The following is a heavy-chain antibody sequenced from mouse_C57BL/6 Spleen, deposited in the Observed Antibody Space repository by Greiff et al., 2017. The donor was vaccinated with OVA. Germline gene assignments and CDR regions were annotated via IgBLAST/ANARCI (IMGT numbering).Heavy chain of an antibody. CDR1: GYTFTSYW. V-gene: IGHV1-55*01. CDR3: ASSYYYGSSGYFDV. D-gene: IGHD1-1*01. CDR2: IYPGSGST. J-gene: IGHJ1*03. Sequence: QVQLQQPGAELVKPGASVKMSCKASGYTFTSYWITWVKQRPGQGLEWIGDIYPGSGSTNYNEKFKSKATMTVDTSSSTAYMQLSSLTSEDSAVYSCASSYYYGSSGYFDVWGTGTTVTVSS.